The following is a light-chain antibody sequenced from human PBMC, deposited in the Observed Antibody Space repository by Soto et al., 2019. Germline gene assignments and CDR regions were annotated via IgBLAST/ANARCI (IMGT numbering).Light chain of an antibody. CDR1: QSISSSY. V-gene: IGKV3-20*01. Sequence: EIVLTQSPGTLSLSPGERATLSCRASQSISSSYLAWYQQKPGQAPRLLIYAASSRATGIPDRFSVSGSGTDFTLTISRLEPEDCAVYYCQQYGSSSYTFGQGTQLEIK. CDR3: QQYGSSSYT. CDR2: AAS. J-gene: IGKJ2*01.